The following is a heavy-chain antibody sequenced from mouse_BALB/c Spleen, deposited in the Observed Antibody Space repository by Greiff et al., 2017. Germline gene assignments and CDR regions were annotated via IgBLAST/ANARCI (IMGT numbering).Heavy chain of an antibody. CDR2: INPSNGGT. D-gene: IGHD1-1*01. V-gene: IGHV1S81*02. Sequence: QVQLKQPGAELVKPGASVKLSCKASGYTFTSYYMYWVKQRPGQGLEWIGGINPSNGGTNFNEKFKSKATLTVDKSSSTAYMQLSSLTSEDSAVYYCTRTNHYYGNAMDYWGQGTSVTVSS. J-gene: IGHJ4*01. CDR1: GYTFTSYY. CDR3: TRTNHYYGNAMDY.